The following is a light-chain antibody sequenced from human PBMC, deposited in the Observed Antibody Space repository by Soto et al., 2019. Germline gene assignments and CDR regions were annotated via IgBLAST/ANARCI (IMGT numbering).Light chain of an antibody. CDR3: QQYASSRWT. CDR2: GAS. J-gene: IGKJ1*01. CDR1: QSVSSSY. Sequence: EFGLTQSPGTLSLSLGERATLSCRASQSVSSSYLAWYQQNRGQAPRLLIYGASSRAPGIPDRFGGSGSGTDFTLTISRLEPEDFAVYHCQQYASSRWTFGQGTSVE. V-gene: IGKV3-20*01.